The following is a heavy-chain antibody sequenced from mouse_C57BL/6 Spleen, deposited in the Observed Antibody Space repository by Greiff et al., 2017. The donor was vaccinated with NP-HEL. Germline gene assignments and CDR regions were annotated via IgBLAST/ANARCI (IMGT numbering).Heavy chain of an antibody. Sequence: EVKLVESGGDLVKPGGSLKLSCAASGFTFSSYGMSWVRQTPDKRLEWVATISSGGSYTYYPDSVKGRFTIARDNAKNTLYLQMSSLKSEDTAMYYCARLLYYYEDYFDYWGQGTTLTVSS. V-gene: IGHV5-6*01. CDR1: GFTFSSYG. CDR2: ISSGGSYT. J-gene: IGHJ2*01. CDR3: ARLLYYYEDYFDY. D-gene: IGHD1-1*01.